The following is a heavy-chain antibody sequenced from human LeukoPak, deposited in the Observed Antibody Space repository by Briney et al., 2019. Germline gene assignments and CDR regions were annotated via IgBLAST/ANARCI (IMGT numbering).Heavy chain of an antibody. J-gene: IGHJ6*03. V-gene: IGHV4-34*01. CDR3: ARGRIYVVVVPAAIRRHYYYMDV. CDR1: GGSFRGYY. D-gene: IGHD2-2*01. Sequence: SETLSLTCAVYGGSFRGYYWSWIRQPPGKGLEWIGEINHSGSTNYNPSLKSRVTISVDTSKNRFSLKLSSVTAADTAVYYCARGRIYVVVVPAAIRRHYYYMDVWGKGTTVTVSS. CDR2: INHSGST.